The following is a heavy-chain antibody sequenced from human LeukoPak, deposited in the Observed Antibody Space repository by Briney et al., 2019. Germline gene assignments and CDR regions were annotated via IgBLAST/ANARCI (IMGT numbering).Heavy chain of an antibody. CDR3: ARDGGNTAMVTGWFDP. CDR1: GFTFSSYS. D-gene: IGHD5-18*01. Sequence: AGGSLRLSCAASGFTFSSYSMNWVRQAPGKGLEWVSSISSSSSYIYYADSVKGRFTISRDNAKNSLYLQMNSLRAEDTAVYYCARDGGNTAMVTGWFDPWGQGTLVTVSS. CDR2: ISSSSSYI. V-gene: IGHV3-21*01. J-gene: IGHJ5*02.